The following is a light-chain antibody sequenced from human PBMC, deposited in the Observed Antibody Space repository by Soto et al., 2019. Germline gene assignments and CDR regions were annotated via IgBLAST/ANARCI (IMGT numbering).Light chain of an antibody. CDR2: DAS. J-gene: IGKJ1*01. V-gene: IGKV3-20*01. CDR3: QQYGSSPRT. Sequence: EIVLTQSPVTLSLSPGESATLSCRASQNVRSYLAWYQQRPGQAPRLLIYDASTRATGIPARFSGSGSGTDFTLTISRLEPEDFAVYYCQQYGSSPRTFGQGTKVAIK. CDR1: QNVRSY.